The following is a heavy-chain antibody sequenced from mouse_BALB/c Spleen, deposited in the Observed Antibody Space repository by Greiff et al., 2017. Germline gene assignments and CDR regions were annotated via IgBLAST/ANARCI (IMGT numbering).Heavy chain of an antibody. CDR1: GFSLNSYG. V-gene: IGHV2-9*02. D-gene: IGHD3-1*01. CDR2: ICAGGST. CDR3: ARDSSGRMDY. J-gene: IGHJ4*01. Sequence: VMLVESGPGLVAPSPCLSISCTASGFSLNSYGVHWVRQPPGKGLEWLGVICAGGSTNYNSAIMSRLSISKDNSKSQVFLKMNSLQTDDTATYYCARDSSGRMDYWGQGTSVTVSS.